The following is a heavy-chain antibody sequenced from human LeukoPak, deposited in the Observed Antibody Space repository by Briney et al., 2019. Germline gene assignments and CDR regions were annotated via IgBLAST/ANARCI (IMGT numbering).Heavy chain of an antibody. V-gene: IGHV4-4*02. J-gene: IGHJ4*02. CDR2: IYHSGST. CDR1: GGSISSSNW. CDR3: ARGEVGAAAGSFFDY. D-gene: IGHD6-13*01. Sequence: SEPLSLTCAVSGGSISSSNWWSWVRQPPGKGLEWIGEIYHSGSTNYNPSLKSRVTISVDKSKNQFSLKLSSMTAADTAVYYCARGEVGAAAGSFFDYWGQGTLVTVSS.